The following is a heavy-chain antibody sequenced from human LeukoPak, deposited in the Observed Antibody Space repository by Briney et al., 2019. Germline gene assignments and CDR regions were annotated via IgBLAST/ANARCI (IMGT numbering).Heavy chain of an antibody. CDR1: GSTFTSYD. V-gene: IGHV1-8*01. J-gene: IGHJ4*02. CDR2: MNPNSGNT. D-gene: IGHD5-12*01. CDR3: ARNLLDIADPWESSGY. Sequence: GASVKVSCKASGSTFTSYDINWVRQATGQGLEWMGWMNPNSGNTDYAQKFQGRVTLTKNTSIRTAYMELSSLRSEDTAVYYCARNLLDIADPWESSGYWGQGTLVTVSS.